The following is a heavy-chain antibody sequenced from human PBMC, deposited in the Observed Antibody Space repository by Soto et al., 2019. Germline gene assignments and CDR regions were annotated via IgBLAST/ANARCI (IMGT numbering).Heavy chain of an antibody. J-gene: IGHJ4*02. CDR1: GFTFSSYA. Sequence: GGSLRLSCAASGFTFSSYAMSWVRQAPGKGLEWVSAISGSGGSTYYADSVKGRFTISRDNSKNTLYLQMNSLRAEDTAVYYCAKDYFIAAAGTEGGTGTTFFFVWDYWGQGTLVTVSS. CDR2: ISGSGGST. D-gene: IGHD6-13*01. V-gene: IGHV3-23*01. CDR3: AKDYFIAAAGTEGGTGTTFFFVWDY.